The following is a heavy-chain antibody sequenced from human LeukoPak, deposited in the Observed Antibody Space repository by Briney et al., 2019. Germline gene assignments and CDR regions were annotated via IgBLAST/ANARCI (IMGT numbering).Heavy chain of an antibody. Sequence: SETLSLTCTVSGYSISSGYYWGWIRQPPGKGLEWIGSIYHSGSTYYNPSLESRVTISVDTSKNQFSLKLSSVTAADTAVYYCARDAYSSSWLVDNWFDPWGQGTLVTVSS. D-gene: IGHD6-13*01. CDR1: GYSISSGYY. CDR3: ARDAYSSSWLVDNWFDP. CDR2: IYHSGST. V-gene: IGHV4-38-2*02. J-gene: IGHJ5*02.